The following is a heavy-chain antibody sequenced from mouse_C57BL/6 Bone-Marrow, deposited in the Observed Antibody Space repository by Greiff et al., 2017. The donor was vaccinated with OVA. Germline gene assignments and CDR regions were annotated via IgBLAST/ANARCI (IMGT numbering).Heavy chain of an antibody. V-gene: IGHV1-4*01. CDR2: INPSSGYT. CDR3: AFLYYFDY. CDR1: GYTFTSYT. Sequence: VQVQQSGAELARPGASVKMSCKASGYTFTSYTMHWVKQRPGQGLEWIGYINPSSGYTKYNQKFKDKATLTADKSSSTAYMQLSSLTSEDSAVYYCAFLYYFDYWGQGTTLTVSS. J-gene: IGHJ2*01.